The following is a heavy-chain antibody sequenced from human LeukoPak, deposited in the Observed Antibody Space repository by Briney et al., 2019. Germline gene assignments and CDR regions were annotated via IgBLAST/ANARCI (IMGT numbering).Heavy chain of an antibody. J-gene: IGHJ4*02. D-gene: IGHD2-21*02. CDR3: NTRVVTTNDY. Sequence: GGSLRLSCAASGFTFSNAWMNWVRQAPGKGLEWVGRNRTQGNGGTADCAAPMKGRCTISRDDSKNTLYLQMDSLKIEDTAVYYRNTRVVTTNDYWGQGTLVTVSS. CDR1: GFTFSNAW. CDR2: NRTQGNGGTA. V-gene: IGHV3-15*01.